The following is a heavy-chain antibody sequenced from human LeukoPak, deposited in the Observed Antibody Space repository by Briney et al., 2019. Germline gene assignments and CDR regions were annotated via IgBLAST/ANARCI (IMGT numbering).Heavy chain of an antibody. CDR3: ARDDGYCSSTSCSDAFDI. CDR1: GYTFTSYY. J-gene: IGHJ3*02. V-gene: IGHV1-46*01. CDR2: INPSGGST. Sequence: ASVKVSCKASGYTFTSYYMHWVRQAPGQGLEWMGIINPSGGSTSYAQKFQGRVTMTRDTSTSTVYMELSSLRSEDTAVYYCARDDGYCSSTSCSDAFDIWGQGTMVTVSS. D-gene: IGHD2-2*03.